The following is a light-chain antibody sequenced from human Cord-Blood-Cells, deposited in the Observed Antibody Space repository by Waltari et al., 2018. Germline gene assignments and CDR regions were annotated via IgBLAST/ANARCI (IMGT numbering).Light chain of an antibody. CDR3: QQYGRAYT. J-gene: IGKJ2*01. CDR2: GAS. CDR1: QSVSSSY. Sequence: EIVLTQSPGTLSLSPGERATLSCRASQSVSSSYLAWYQQKPGQAPRLLIYGASSGATGIPDRFSGSGSGTDFTLTISRLEPEDFAVYYCQQYGRAYTFGQGTKLEIK. V-gene: IGKV3-20*01.